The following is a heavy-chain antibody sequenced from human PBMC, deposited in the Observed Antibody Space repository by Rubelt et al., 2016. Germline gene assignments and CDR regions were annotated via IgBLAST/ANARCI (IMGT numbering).Heavy chain of an antibody. V-gene: IGHV4-59*08. D-gene: IGHD5-18*01. CDR3: ARHARRYSYEIDY. CDR2: IYYSGST. CDR1: GGSISSYY. Sequence: QVQLQESGPGLVKPSETLSLTCTVSGGSISSYYWSWIRQPPGKGLEWIGYIYYSGSTNYNPSAPNSRGTISEETSKNRVALRRGSVTAPERAVYDGARHARRYSYEIDYWGQGTLVTVSS. J-gene: IGHJ4*02.